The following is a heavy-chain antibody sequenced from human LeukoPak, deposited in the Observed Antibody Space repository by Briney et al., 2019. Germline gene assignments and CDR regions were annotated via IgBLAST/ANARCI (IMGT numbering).Heavy chain of an antibody. V-gene: IGHV3-74*01. CDR2: INSDGSST. CDR3: AREGRAAAGTDWFDP. CDR1: GFTFSSYW. Sequence: GGSLRLSCAASGFTFSSYWMHWVRQGPGKGLVWVSRINSDGSSTSYADSVKGRFTISRDNAKNSLYLQMNSLTAEDTAVYYCAREGRAAAGTDWFDPWGQGTLVTVSS. D-gene: IGHD6-13*01. J-gene: IGHJ5*02.